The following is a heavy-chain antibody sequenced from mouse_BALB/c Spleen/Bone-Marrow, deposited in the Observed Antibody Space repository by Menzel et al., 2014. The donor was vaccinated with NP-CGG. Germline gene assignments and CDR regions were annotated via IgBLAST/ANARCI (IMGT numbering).Heavy chain of an antibody. V-gene: IGHV1-69*01. CDR2: IDTSDSYT. J-gene: IGHJ4*01. CDR3: ARGGHDFSLDY. D-gene: IGHD2-4*01. Sequence: GAELGMPGASVKMSCKASGYTFTDNWIYWVKQRPGQGLEWVGAIDTSDSYTNFNQKFMGKASLTVDASSSTAYMQVSSLTSDDSAVYYCARGGHDFSLDYWGQGTSVTVSS. CDR1: GYTFTDNW.